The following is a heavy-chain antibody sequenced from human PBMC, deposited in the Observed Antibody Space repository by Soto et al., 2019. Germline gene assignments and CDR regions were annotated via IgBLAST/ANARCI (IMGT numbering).Heavy chain of an antibody. CDR2: VLGGGGTT. Sequence: EVQLLESGGGLVQPGGSLRLSCAASGFTFSSYAMSWVRQTPGKGLEWVSGVLGGGGTTFYADSLKGRFTISRDNSKNTLYVQMNSLRVEDTAIYYCARKGPPRDAFDIWGQGTMVTVSS. V-gene: IGHV3-23*01. CDR1: GFTFSSYA. CDR3: ARKGPPRDAFDI. J-gene: IGHJ3*02.